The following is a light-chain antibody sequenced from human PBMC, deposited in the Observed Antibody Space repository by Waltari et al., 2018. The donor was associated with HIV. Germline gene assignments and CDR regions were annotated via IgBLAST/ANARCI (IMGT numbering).Light chain of an antibody. CDR2: DVD. CDR1: DSDFCLDNF. J-gene: IGLJ3*02. CDR3: ASFTGDNTLL. Sequence: SAVTQPASVSGLPGQSITISCTGDDSDFCLDNFLSWYQQHPDKLPRLIVYDVDSRASGISARFSGSKSGHTASLNISGLRAEDEAHYYCASFTGDNTLLFGGGTKVTVL. V-gene: IGLV2-14*03.